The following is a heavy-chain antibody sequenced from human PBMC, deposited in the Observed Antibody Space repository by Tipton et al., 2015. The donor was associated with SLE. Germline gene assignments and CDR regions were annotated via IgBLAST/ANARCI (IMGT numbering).Heavy chain of an antibody. D-gene: IGHD3-10*01. CDR3: ARGRHYNGSGGPFDY. J-gene: IGHJ4*02. CDR1: GGSISSHY. Sequence: TLSLTCTVSGGSISSHYWTWIRQSPGKGLEYIGYVYYSGSTNYNPSLKSRLTIFIDMSKNQFSLKLRSVTAADTAVYYCARGRHYNGSGGPFDYWGQGTLVTVSS. CDR2: VYYSGST. V-gene: IGHV4-59*11.